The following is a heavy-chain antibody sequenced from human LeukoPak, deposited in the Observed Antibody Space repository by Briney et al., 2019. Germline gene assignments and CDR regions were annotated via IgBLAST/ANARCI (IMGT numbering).Heavy chain of an antibody. D-gene: IGHD6-19*01. CDR2: ISSSSSYI. CDR1: GFTFSSYS. J-gene: IGHJ4*02. CDR3: ARDNRIAVGIENFDY. V-gene: IGHV3-21*01. Sequence: PGGSLRLSCAASGFTFSSYSMNWVRQAPRKGLERVSSISSSSSYIYYADSVKGRFTISRDNAKNSLYLQMNSLRAEDTAVYYCARDNRIAVGIENFDYWGQGTLVTVSS.